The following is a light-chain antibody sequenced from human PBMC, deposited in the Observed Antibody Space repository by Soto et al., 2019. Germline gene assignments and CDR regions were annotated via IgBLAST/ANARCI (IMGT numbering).Light chain of an antibody. V-gene: IGLV1-40*01. CDR3: QSYDSSLSGSYV. Sequence: QSALTQPASVSGSPGQSISFSCTGSSSNIGAGYDVHWYQQLPGTAPRLLIYDNNNRPSGVPARFSVSKSDTSASLAITGLQPEDEADYYCQSYDSSLSGSYVFGTGTKVTVL. CDR2: DNN. J-gene: IGLJ1*01. CDR1: SSNIGAGYD.